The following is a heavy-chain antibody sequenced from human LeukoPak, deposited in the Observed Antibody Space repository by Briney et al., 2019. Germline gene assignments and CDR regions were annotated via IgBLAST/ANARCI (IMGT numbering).Heavy chain of an antibody. V-gene: IGHV4-59*01. Sequence: PSETLSLTCTVSGGSISSYYWSWIRQPPGKGLEWIGYIYYSGSTNYNPSLKSRVTISVDTSKNQFSLKLSSVTAADTSVYYCARWSYSGSYYDYWGQGTLVTVSS. CDR1: GGSISSYY. CDR2: IYYSGST. J-gene: IGHJ4*02. D-gene: IGHD1-26*01. CDR3: ARWSYSGSYYDY.